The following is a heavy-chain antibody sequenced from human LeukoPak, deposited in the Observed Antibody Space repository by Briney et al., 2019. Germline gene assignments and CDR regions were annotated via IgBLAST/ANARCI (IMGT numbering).Heavy chain of an antibody. V-gene: IGHV4-4*02. CDR3: ARAGRYYDSTGYYWYFDF. Sequence: SGTLSLTCAVSGGSISSSNWWSWVRQPPEKGLEWIGEISQSGSTNYNPSLKSRLTMPVDKSKNQFSLKLTSVTAADTAVYYCARAGRYYDSTGYYWYFDFWGQGTLVTVSS. J-gene: IGHJ4*02. CDR2: ISQSGST. CDR1: GGSISSSNW. D-gene: IGHD3-22*01.